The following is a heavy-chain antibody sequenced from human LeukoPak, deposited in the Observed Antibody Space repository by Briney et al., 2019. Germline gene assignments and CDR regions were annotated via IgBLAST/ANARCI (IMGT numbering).Heavy chain of an antibody. D-gene: IGHD5-24*01. CDR3: ARLPNLEIWFDP. CDR1: GYTFTSYV. Sequence: ASVKVSCKASGYTFTSYVISWVRQAPGQGLEWMGWISAYNGNTNYAQKLQGRVTMTTDTSTSTAYMELRSLRSDDTAVYYCARLPNLEIWFDPWGRGTLVTVSS. CDR2: ISAYNGNT. V-gene: IGHV1-18*01. J-gene: IGHJ5*02.